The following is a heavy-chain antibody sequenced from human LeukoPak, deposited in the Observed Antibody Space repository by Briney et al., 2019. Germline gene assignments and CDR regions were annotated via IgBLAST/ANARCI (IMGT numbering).Heavy chain of an antibody. CDR1: GFTFSSYA. Sequence: GRSLRLSCAASGFTFSSYAMSWVRQAPAKGLEWVSGISGSGGSTYYADSVKGRFTISRDNSKNTLYLQMNSLRAEDTAVYYCAKATRGYGEFDYWGQGTLVTVSS. V-gene: IGHV3-23*01. D-gene: IGHD1-1*01. CDR2: ISGSGGST. CDR3: AKATRGYGEFDY. J-gene: IGHJ4*02.